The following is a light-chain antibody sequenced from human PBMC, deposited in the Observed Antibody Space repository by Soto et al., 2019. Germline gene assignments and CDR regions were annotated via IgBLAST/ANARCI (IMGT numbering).Light chain of an antibody. CDR1: QSLGSTF. J-gene: IGKJ4*01. CDR3: HQYGTLPTS. CDR2: GAS. V-gene: IGKV3-20*01. Sequence: EILLTQSPGTLSLSPGDRATLSCRASQSLGSTFLAWYQQKSGQSPRLLIYGASDRATDIPNRFTGSGSGADFTLTISRLEPEDFAVYFCHQYGTLPTSFGGGTKVDIK.